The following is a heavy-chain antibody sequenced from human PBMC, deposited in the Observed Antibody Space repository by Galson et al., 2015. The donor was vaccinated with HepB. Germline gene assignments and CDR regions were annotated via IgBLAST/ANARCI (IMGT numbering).Heavy chain of an antibody. CDR2: IWYDGSNK. CDR3: ARDSSAAGLDY. Sequence: SLRLSCAASGFTFSSYGMHWVRQAPGKGLEWVAVIWYDGSNKYYADSVKGRFTISRDNSKNTLYLQMNSLRAEDTAVYYCARDSSAAGLDYWGQGTLVTVSS. D-gene: IGHD6-13*01. J-gene: IGHJ4*02. V-gene: IGHV3-33*08. CDR1: GFTFSSYG.